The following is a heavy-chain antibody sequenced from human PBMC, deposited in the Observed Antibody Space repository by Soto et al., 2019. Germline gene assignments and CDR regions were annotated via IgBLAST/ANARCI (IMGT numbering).Heavy chain of an antibody. CDR3: ARESFTEWLRQSYYGYYMDV. J-gene: IGHJ6*03. CDR1: GFTVSSNY. V-gene: IGHV3-66*01. D-gene: IGHD5-12*01. Sequence: QLGGSLRLSCAASGFTVSSNYMSWVRQAPGKGLEWVSVIYSGGSTYYADSVKGRFTISRDNSKNTLYLQMNSLRAEDTAVYYCARESFTEWLRQSYYGYYMDVWGKGTTVTVSS. CDR2: IYSGGST.